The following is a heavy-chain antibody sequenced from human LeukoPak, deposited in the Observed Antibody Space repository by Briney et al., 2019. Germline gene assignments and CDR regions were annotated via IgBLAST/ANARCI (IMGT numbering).Heavy chain of an antibody. Sequence: GGSLRLSCAASGFTFDDYAMHWVRQAPGKGLEWVSLISWDGGSTYYADSVKGRFTISRDNSKNSLYLQMNSLRAEDTALYYCAKEGQEALGYYFDYWGQGTLVTVSS. CDR2: ISWDGGST. CDR1: GFTFDDYA. J-gene: IGHJ4*02. CDR3: AKEGQEALGYYFDY. V-gene: IGHV3-43D*03.